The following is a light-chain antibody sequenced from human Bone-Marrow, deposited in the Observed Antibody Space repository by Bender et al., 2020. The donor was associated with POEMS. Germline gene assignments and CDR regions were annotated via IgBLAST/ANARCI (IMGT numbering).Light chain of an antibody. CDR2: QDT. CDR3: QAWDTYSVI. V-gene: IGLV3-1*01. CDR1: DLGDKY. Sequence: SYEVTQPPSVLVFPGQTASITCPGDDLGDKYVSWYQQKPGQSPVLVIYQDTKRPSGIPERLSGSNSGNTATLTISGTQAVDEADYFCQAWDTYSVIFGGGTKLTVL. J-gene: IGLJ2*01.